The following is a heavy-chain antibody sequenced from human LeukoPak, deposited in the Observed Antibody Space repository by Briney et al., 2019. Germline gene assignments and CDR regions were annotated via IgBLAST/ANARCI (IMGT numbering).Heavy chain of an antibody. CDR3: ARGVPGAVAGLDC. CDR1: GYTFTSYD. CDR2: MYPNSDNT. V-gene: IGHV1-8*01. D-gene: IGHD6-19*01. Sequence: ASVKVSCKTSGYTFTSYDINWVRQATGQGLEWMGWMYPNSDNTDYAPKFQGRVTMTRDTSISTAYMELSSLRSEDTAVYYCARGVPGAVAGLDCWGQGTLVTVSS. J-gene: IGHJ4*02.